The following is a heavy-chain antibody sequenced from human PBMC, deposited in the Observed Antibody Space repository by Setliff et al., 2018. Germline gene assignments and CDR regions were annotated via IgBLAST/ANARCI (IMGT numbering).Heavy chain of an antibody. CDR3: AKGGGRYHSDS. Sequence: SETLSLTCTVSGGSLSSYNYWNWIRQPAGKGLEWIGRIYTGGSTKYNSSLKSRVTISLDTSKNQFSLKLTSMTAADTAVYYCAKGGGRYHSDSWGQGILVTVSS. CDR2: IYTGGST. J-gene: IGHJ4*02. V-gene: IGHV4-4*07. D-gene: IGHD1-1*01. CDR1: GGSLSSYNY.